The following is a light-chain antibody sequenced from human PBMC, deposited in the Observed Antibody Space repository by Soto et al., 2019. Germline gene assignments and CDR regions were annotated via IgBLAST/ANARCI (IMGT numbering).Light chain of an antibody. J-gene: IGKJ2*01. CDR1: LSIGTY. Sequence: DIQMAQSPSSLSASVGDRVSITCRASLSIGTYLNWYQQTPGKAPRLLIHSVFTLQSGVPSRFSGSGSGTEFTLTISSLQREDSATYYCQQGYSSPQTFGQGTKLEIK. CDR3: QQGYSSPQT. V-gene: IGKV1-39*01. CDR2: SVF.